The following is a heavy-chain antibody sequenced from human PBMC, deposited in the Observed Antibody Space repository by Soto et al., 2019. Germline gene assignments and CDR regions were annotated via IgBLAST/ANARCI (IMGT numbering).Heavy chain of an antibody. CDR1: GFTVSSNY. V-gene: IGHV3-53*01. Sequence: EVQLVESGGGLIQPGGSLRLSCAASGFTVSSNYMSWVRQAPGKGLEWVSVIYSGGSTYYADSVKGRFTISRDNAKNSLYLQMNSLRDEDTAVYYCARDHCSGGSCSDAFDIWGQGTMVTVSS. CDR3: ARDHCSGGSCSDAFDI. J-gene: IGHJ3*02. CDR2: IYSGGST. D-gene: IGHD2-15*01.